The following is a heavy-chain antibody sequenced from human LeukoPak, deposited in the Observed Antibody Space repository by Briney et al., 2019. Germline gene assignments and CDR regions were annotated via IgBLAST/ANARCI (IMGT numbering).Heavy chain of an antibody. Sequence: GGSLRLSCAASGFNFSIYWMSWVRQAPGRGLEWVANIKEDGSEKYYVDSVKGRFTISRDNAKNSLFLQMNSLRVEDTAVYYCARDYYYYDSGSYYSNIANWGQGTLVTVSS. D-gene: IGHD3-10*01. CDR1: GFNFSIYW. CDR2: IKEDGSEK. CDR3: ARDYYYYDSGSYYSNIAN. J-gene: IGHJ4*02. V-gene: IGHV3-7*01.